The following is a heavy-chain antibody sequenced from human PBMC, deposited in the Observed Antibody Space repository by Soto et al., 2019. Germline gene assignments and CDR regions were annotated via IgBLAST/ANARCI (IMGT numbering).Heavy chain of an antibody. CDR3: ARPGSAAFES. Sequence: QLQLQESGPGLVKPSETLSLTCTVSGGSISSSSYYWGWNRQPPGKGLEWIGSIYYSGSTYYNPSLKRRVTISVDTSKTQFPLKLSSVTAADTAVYYCARPGSAAFESWGQGTMVTVSS. CDR2: IYYSGST. V-gene: IGHV4-39*01. D-gene: IGHD6-25*01. CDR1: GGSISSSSYY. J-gene: IGHJ3*02.